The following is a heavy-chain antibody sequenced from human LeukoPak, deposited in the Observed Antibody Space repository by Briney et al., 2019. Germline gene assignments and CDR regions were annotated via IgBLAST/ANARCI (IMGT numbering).Heavy chain of an antibody. CDR2: ISAYNGNT. D-gene: IGHD2-15*01. J-gene: IGHJ5*02. V-gene: IGHV1-18*01. CDR3: ARTIVGGFDP. CDR1: GYTFTSQG. Sequence: GASVKVSRKASGYTFTSQGISWVRQAPAQGLEWMGWISAYNGNTNYAQKLQGRVTMTTDTSPSTAYMELRSVRSDDTAVYYCARTIVGGFDPWGQGTLVTVSS.